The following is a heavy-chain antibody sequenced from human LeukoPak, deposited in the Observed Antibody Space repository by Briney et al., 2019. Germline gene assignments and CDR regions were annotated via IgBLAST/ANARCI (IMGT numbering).Heavy chain of an antibody. J-gene: IGHJ3*02. V-gene: IGHV3-21*01. CDR1: GFTFSSYS. D-gene: IGHD3-22*01. CDR2: ISSSSSYI. Sequence: GGSLRLSCAASGFTFSSYSMNWVRQAPGKGLEWVSSISSSSSYIYYADSVKGRFTISRDNAKNSLYLQMNSLRAEDTAVYYCARDLKRRVYYDSSGSDDAFDIWGQGTMVTVSS. CDR3: ARDLKRRVYYDSSGSDDAFDI.